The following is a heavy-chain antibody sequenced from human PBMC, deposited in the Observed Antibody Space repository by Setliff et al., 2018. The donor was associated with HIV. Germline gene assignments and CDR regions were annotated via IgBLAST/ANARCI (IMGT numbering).Heavy chain of an antibody. J-gene: IGHJ4*02. CDR3: ARVGLSAVPFPTVY. CDR1: GYTFTTYY. CDR2: ISAYDGDT. Sequence: ASVKVSCKASGYTFTTYYIHWVRQAPGQRPEWMGWISAYDGDTKYAQKFHNRLSMTADTSTTTAYMDLRGLTSDDTGVYYCARVGLSAVPFPTVYWGQGTLVTFSS. D-gene: IGHD4-4*01. V-gene: IGHV1-18*04.